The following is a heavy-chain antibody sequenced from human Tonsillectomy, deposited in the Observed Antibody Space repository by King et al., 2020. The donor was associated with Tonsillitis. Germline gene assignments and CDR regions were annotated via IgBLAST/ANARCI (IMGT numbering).Heavy chain of an antibody. J-gene: IGHJ4*02. Sequence: QLQESGPGLVKPSETLSLNFSVSGYSISSGYYWGWIRQPPGKGLEWIGSIYHSGNTYYNPSLKSRVTISVDTSKNQFSLKLTSVTAADTALYYCARVEYTSSSPSMDYWGQGTLVTVSS. CDR2: IYHSGNT. D-gene: IGHD6-6*01. CDR1: GYSISSGYY. V-gene: IGHV4-38-2*02. CDR3: ARVEYTSSSPSMDY.